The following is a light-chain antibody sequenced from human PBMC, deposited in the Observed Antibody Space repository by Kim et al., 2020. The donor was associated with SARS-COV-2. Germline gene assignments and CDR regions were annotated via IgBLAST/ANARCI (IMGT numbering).Light chain of an antibody. Sequence: SAFVGDRVTITCRASQSISIWLAWYQQKPGQVPKLLVYKASILENAVPSRFSGSGSRTEFTLTISSLQPDDSATYYCQQYNSYPYTFGQGTKLEI. CDR2: KAS. J-gene: IGKJ2*01. CDR3: QQYNSYPYT. CDR1: QSISIW. V-gene: IGKV1-5*03.